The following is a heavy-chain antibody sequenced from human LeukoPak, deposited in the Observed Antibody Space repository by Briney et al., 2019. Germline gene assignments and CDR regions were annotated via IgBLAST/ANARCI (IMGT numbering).Heavy chain of an antibody. CDR2: IYTAGHA. V-gene: IGHV4-4*07. Sequence: SETLSLTCTLSTGSINSYYWGWVRQPAGRGLEWIGRIYTAGHADYDPSLQSRVTMSVDTSQKQFSLNLKSVTAADTATYFCARHGYTASHFFLDYWSQGTPVTVSS. CDR3: ARHGYTASHFFLDY. J-gene: IGHJ4*02. D-gene: IGHD5-18*01. CDR1: TGSINSYY.